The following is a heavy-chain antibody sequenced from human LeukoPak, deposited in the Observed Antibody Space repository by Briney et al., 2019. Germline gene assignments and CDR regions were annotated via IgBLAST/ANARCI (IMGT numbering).Heavy chain of an antibody. V-gene: IGHV4-34*01. CDR3: ARGRRTKAAFTEARPPPGFDP. J-gene: IGHJ5*02. Sequence: SETLSLTCAVYGGSFSGYYWSWIRQPPGKGLEWIGEINHSGSTNYNPSLKSRVTISVDTSKNQFSLKLSSVTAADTAVYYCARGRRTKAAFTEARPPPGFDPWGQGTLVTVSS. D-gene: IGHD6-6*01. CDR1: GGSFSGYY. CDR2: INHSGST.